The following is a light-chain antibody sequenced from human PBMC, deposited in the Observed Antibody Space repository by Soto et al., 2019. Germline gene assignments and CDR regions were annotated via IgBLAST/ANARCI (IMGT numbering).Light chain of an antibody. CDR1: QSVSSSY. J-gene: IGKJ5*01. CDR3: QQYNNWPS. CDR2: GAS. Sequence: EIVLTQSPGTLSLSPGERATLSCRASQSVSSSYLAWYQQKPGQAPRLLIYGASSRAAGFPDRFSGSGSGTDFTLTIRSLQSEDFAVYFCQQYNNWPSFGQGTRLEIK. V-gene: IGKV3-20*01.